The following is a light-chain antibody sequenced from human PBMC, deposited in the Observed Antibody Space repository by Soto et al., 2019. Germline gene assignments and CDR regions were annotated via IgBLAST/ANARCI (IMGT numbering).Light chain of an antibody. CDR3: QPYSIWLP. Sequence: EIVLTQSSATLSLSPGERATLSCRASESVSTNLAWYQQKAGQAPRLLIYGASTRATGIPARFSGSGSGTEFTLTISGLQSEDFAVYYCQPYSIWLPFGKVSKVDIK. J-gene: IGKJ1*01. CDR1: ESVSTN. V-gene: IGKV3-15*01. CDR2: GAS.